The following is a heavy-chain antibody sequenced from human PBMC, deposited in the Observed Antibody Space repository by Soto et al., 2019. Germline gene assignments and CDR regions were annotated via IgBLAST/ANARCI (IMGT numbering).Heavy chain of an antibody. CDR2: IIPIFGTA. Sequence: SVKVSCKASGGTFSSYAISWVRQAPGQGLKWMGGIIPIFGTANYAQKFQGRVTITADESTSTAYMELSSLRSEDTAVYYCARDLDWNYPGRVRWFDPWGQGTLVTVSS. CDR3: ARDLDWNYPGRVRWFDP. D-gene: IGHD1-7*01. J-gene: IGHJ5*02. V-gene: IGHV1-69*13. CDR1: GGTFSSYA.